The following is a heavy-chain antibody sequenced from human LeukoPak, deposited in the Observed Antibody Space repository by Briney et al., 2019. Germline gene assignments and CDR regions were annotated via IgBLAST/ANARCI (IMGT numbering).Heavy chain of an antibody. Sequence: GGSLRLSCAASGFTFSSYSMNWVRQAPGKGLEWVAVISYDGRNKYYADSVKGRFTISRDNSKNTLYLQMNSLRPEDTAVYYCAKLWNEVGVPIYWGQGTLVTVSS. CDR1: GFTFSSYS. V-gene: IGHV3-30*18. D-gene: IGHD1-26*01. J-gene: IGHJ4*02. CDR3: AKLWNEVGVPIY. CDR2: ISYDGRNK.